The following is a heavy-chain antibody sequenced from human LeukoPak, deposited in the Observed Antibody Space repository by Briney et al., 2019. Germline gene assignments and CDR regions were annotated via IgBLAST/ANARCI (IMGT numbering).Heavy chain of an antibody. D-gene: IGHD5/OR15-5a*01. CDR1: QFNFNKFG. V-gene: IGHV3-23*01. Sequence: GGSLRLSCATSQFNFNKFGMTWVRQAPGKGLEWVSSISGNGGSTQYADSVQGRFAISRDNSKNTLYLQMNSLRAEDTAVYFCAKDPTGVYIGTFDIWGQGTMVTVSS. CDR3: AKDPTGVYIGTFDI. CDR2: ISGNGGST. J-gene: IGHJ3*02.